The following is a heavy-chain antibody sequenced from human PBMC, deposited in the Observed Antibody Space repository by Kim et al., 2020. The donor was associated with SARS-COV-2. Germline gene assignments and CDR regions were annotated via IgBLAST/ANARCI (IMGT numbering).Heavy chain of an antibody. V-gene: IGHV4-59*01. D-gene: IGHD3-9*01. Sequence: KSRVTISVDTSKNQFSLKLSSVTAADTAVYYCARDLDILTGQHYYYGMDVWGQGTTVTVSS. J-gene: IGHJ6*02. CDR3: ARDLDILTGQHYYYGMDV.